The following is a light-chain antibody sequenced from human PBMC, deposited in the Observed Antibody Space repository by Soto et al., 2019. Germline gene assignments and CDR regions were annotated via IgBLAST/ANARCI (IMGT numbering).Light chain of an antibody. CDR3: QQYGSSPT. Sequence: EVVVPQSPATLSVSPGERATLSCRASQSVSSNLAWYQQKPGQAPRLLIYGASSRATGIPDRFSGSGSGTDFSLTISRLEPEDFAVYYCQQYGSSPTFGGGTKVDIK. V-gene: IGKV3-20*01. J-gene: IGKJ4*01. CDR1: QSVSSN. CDR2: GAS.